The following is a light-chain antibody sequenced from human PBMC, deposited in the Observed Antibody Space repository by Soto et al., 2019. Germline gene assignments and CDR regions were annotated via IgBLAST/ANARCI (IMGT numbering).Light chain of an antibody. CDR3: QQYNSYLLT. J-gene: IGKJ4*01. CDR1: QSISSW. V-gene: IGKV1-5*01. CDR2: DAS. Sequence: DIPITESPSTLSASVGDRVTITCRASQSISSWLAWYQQKPGKAPKLLIYDASSLESGVPSRFSGSGSGTEFTLTISSLQPDDFATYYCQQYNSYLLTFGGGTKVDI.